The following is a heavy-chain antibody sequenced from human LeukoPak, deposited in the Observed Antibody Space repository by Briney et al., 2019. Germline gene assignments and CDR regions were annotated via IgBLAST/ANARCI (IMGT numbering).Heavy chain of an antibody. V-gene: IGHV1-69*13. CDR3: GRAPYGSGSYSGGY. J-gene: IGHJ4*02. D-gene: IGHD3-10*01. Sequence: GASVQVSCKASGGTFSSYAISWVRQAPGQGLEWMGGIIPIFGTANYAQKFQGRVTITADESTSTAYMELSSLRSEDTAVYYCGRAPYGSGSYSGGYWGQGTLVTVSS. CDR1: GGTFSSYA. CDR2: IIPIFGTA.